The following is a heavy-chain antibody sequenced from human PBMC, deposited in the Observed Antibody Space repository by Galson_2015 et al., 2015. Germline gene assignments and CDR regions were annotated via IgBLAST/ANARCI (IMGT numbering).Heavy chain of an antibody. CDR1: GFTFSSYA. CDR2: ISYDGSNK. Sequence: SLRLSCAASGFTFSSYAMHWVRQAPGKGLEWVAVISYDGSNKYYADSVKGRFTISRDNSKNTLYLQMNSLRAEDTAVYYCARDTPHYYDSSGYYPPCGLDYWGQGTLVTVSS. D-gene: IGHD3-22*01. J-gene: IGHJ4*02. CDR3: ARDTPHYYDSSGYYPPCGLDY. V-gene: IGHV3-30-3*01.